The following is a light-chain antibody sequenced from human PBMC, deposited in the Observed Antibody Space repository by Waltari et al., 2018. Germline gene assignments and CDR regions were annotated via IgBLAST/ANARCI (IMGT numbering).Light chain of an antibody. CDR2: EVN. CDR3: TSSSSSTTLYR. CDR1: SSDVGVYNY. V-gene: IGLV2-14*01. J-gene: IGLJ1*01. Sequence: QSALTQPASVSGSPGQSIAISCTGTSSDVGVYNYVSWYQQHPGKAPKLMIFEVNNRPSGVSNRFSGSKSGNTASLSSSGLQAEDEADYYCTSSSSSTTLYRFGTGTKVTGL.